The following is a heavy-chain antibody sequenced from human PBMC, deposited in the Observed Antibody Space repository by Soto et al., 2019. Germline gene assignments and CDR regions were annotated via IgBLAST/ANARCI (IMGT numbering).Heavy chain of an antibody. CDR3: AREAGEGSWLPPYGMDV. CDR2: IIPIFGTA. Sequence: QVQLVQSGAEVKKPGSSVKVSCKASGGTFSSYAISWVRQAPGQGLEWMGGIIPIFGTANYAQKFQGRVTITADKSTSTAYMELSSLRSEDTTVYYWAREAGEGSWLPPYGMDVWGQGTTVTVSS. D-gene: IGHD6-19*01. J-gene: IGHJ6*02. V-gene: IGHV1-69*06. CDR1: GGTFSSYA.